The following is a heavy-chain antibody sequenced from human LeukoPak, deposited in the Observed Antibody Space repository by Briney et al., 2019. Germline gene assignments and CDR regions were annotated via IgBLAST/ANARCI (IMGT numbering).Heavy chain of an antibody. Sequence: SETLSITCAVYGGSFSGYYWSWIRQPPGKGLQWIGEINHSGSTNYNPSLKSRVTISVDTSTNQFSPKLSSVTAAETAVYYCARGRTYYDFWSGYGKNYYYYYMDVWGKGTTVTVSS. J-gene: IGHJ6*03. CDR2: INHSGST. V-gene: IGHV4-34*01. D-gene: IGHD3-3*01. CDR3: ARGRTYYDFWSGYGKNYYYYYMDV. CDR1: GGSFSGYY.